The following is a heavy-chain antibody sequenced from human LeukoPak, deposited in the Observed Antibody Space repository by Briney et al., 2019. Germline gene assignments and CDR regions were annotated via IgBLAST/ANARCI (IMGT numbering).Heavy chain of an antibody. CDR1: GGSISSYY. CDR3: ARYCSSTSCYSKGAFDI. Sequence: PSETLSLTCTVSGGSISSYYWSWIRQPPRKGLEWNGYIYYSGSTNYNPSLKSRVTISVDTSKNQFSLKLSSVTAADTAVYYCARYCSSTSCYSKGAFDIWGQGTMVTVSS. J-gene: IGHJ3*02. V-gene: IGHV4-59*01. D-gene: IGHD2-2*01. CDR2: IYYSGST.